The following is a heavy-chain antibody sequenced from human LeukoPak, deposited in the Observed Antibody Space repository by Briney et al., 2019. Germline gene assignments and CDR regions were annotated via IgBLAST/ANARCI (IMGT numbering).Heavy chain of an antibody. CDR3: AKGAQLWLRGRIY. Sequence: GGSLRLSCAASGFTFSSYSMNWVRQAPGKGLEWVSFISSSSSYIYYADSVKGRFTISRDNAKNTLYLQMNSLRAEDTAVYYCAKGAQLWLRGRIYWGQGTLVTVSS. J-gene: IGHJ4*02. V-gene: IGHV3-21*04. CDR2: ISSSSSYI. CDR1: GFTFSSYS. D-gene: IGHD5-18*01.